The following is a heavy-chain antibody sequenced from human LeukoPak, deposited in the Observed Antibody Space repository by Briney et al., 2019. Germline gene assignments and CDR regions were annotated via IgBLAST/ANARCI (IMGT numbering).Heavy chain of an antibody. CDR2: LTTSDGNT. CDR3: AKDGGLWVSAHWGDS. D-gene: IGHD7-27*01. J-gene: IGHJ4*02. Sequence: GGSLRLSCAASGFTFSSYTMSWVRQAPGKGLEWVSTLTTSDGNTYYADSVKGRFTISRDNSKNTLFLQMNSLRAEDTAVYYCAKDGGLWVSAHWGDSWGRGTLVTVSS. V-gene: IGHV3-23*01. CDR1: GFTFSSYT.